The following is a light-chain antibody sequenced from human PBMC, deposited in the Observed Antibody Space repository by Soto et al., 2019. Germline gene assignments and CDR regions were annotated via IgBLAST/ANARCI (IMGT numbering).Light chain of an antibody. CDR3: QSYDSSLSGGV. J-gene: IGLJ3*02. V-gene: IGLV1-40*01. CDR2: GNS. CDR1: SSNIGAGYD. Sequence: QSVLTQPPSVSGAPGQRVTISCTGSSSNIGAGYDVHWYQQLPGTAPKLLIYGNSNRPSGVPDRFPGSRSGPSASLAITGLQAEDEADYYCQSYDSSLSGGVFGGGTKVTVL.